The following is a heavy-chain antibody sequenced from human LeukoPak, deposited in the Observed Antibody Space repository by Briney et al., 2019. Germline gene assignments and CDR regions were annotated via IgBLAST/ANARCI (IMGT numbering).Heavy chain of an antibody. CDR1: GYTFTTYD. CDR3: ARERFPKGRGAFDI. J-gene: IGHJ3*02. V-gene: IGHV1-69*05. D-gene: IGHD3-3*01. Sequence: ASVKVSCKASGYTFTTYDMTWVRQAPGQGLEWMGGIIPIFGTANYAQKFQGRVTITTDESTSTAYMELGSLRSEDTAVYYCARERFPKGRGAFDIWGQGTMVTVSS. CDR2: IIPIFGTA.